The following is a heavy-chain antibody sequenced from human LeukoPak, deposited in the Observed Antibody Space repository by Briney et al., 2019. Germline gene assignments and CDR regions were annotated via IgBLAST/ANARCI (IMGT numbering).Heavy chain of an antibody. V-gene: IGHV3-30*02. J-gene: IGHJ4*02. CDR2: IRYDGSNE. CDR1: GFTFSSHG. D-gene: IGHD7-27*01. Sequence: PGGSLRLSCAASGFTFSSHGMHRVRQAPGKGLEWVTFIRYDGSNEYYADSVKGRFTISRDNSKNTLYLQMNSLRTEDTAVYYCARGRKTGDYYYFDYWGQGTLVTVSS. CDR3: ARGRKTGDYYYFDY.